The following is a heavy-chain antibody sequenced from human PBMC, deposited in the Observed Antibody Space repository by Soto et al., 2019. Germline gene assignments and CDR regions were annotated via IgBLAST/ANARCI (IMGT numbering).Heavy chain of an antibody. J-gene: IGHJ4*02. Sequence: LSLTCAVSGGSISSSSYYWDWIRQPPGKGLEWIGTIYYTGTSNYNPSLKSRVTISVDTSKNQFSLNLSSVTAADTAVYYCTRHAIGVVVPAAIRNWGQGSLVTVSS. CDR1: GGSISSSSYY. CDR2: IYYTGTS. D-gene: IGHD2-15*01. CDR3: TRHAIGVVVPAAIRN. V-gene: IGHV4-39*01.